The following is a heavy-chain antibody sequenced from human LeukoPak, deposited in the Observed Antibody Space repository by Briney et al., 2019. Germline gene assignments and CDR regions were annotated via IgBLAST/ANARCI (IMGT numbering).Heavy chain of an antibody. J-gene: IGHJ5*01. CDR1: GFSVVGDY. Sequence: GGSLRLSCAASGFSVVGDYMSWVRQAPGKGLEWVSVIYQGGRTYYADSVKGRFTISSDNSKNTVYLQMNSLRAADTAVYYCARHDWFESWGQGTLVTVSS. V-gene: IGHV3-53*01. CDR3: ARHDWFES. CDR2: IYQGGRT.